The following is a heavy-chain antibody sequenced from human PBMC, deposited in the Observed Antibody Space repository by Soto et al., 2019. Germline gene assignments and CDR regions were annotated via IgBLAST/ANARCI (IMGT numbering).Heavy chain of an antibody. CDR2: IYDSGNI. CDR1: GGSLSGYQ. CDR3: ARHVAMVRGVFSDYYYYMDV. J-gene: IGHJ6*03. Sequence: SETLSLTCAVDGGSLSGYQWTWIRQTPGKGLEWIGDIYDSGNINYNPSLKSRVTISVDTPKNQFSLKLSSVTAADTAVYYCARHVAMVRGVFSDYYYYMDVWGKGTTVTVSS. V-gene: IGHV4-34*01. D-gene: IGHD3-10*01.